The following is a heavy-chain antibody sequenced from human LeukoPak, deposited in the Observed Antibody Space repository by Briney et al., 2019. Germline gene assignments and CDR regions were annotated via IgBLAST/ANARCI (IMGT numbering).Heavy chain of an antibody. V-gene: IGHV3-21*01. Sequence: PGGSLRLSCTASGFTFGDYAMSWFRQAPGKGLEWVSSISSSSSYIYYADSVKGRFTISRDNAKNTLYLQMNSLRAEDTAVYYCAGAGSGWSYYFNYWGQGTLVTVSS. D-gene: IGHD6-19*01. CDR2: ISSSSSYI. CDR1: GFTFGDYA. CDR3: AGAGSGWSYYFNY. J-gene: IGHJ4*02.